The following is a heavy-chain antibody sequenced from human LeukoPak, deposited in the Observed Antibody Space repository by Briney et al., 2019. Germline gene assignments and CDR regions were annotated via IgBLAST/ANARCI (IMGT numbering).Heavy chain of an antibody. CDR1: GFTFSTYA. CDR2: TSSDGSSK. CDR3: ARDRDITALHYFHY. J-gene: IGHJ4*02. Sequence: TGGALRLSCAASGFTFSTYAMHWVRQAPGKGLEWVAVTSSDGSSKYYADSVKDRFTISRDNSKNTLYLQMNSLRAEDTAVYYCARDRDITALHYFHYWGQGSLVTVSS. D-gene: IGHD6-13*01. V-gene: IGHV3-30-3*01.